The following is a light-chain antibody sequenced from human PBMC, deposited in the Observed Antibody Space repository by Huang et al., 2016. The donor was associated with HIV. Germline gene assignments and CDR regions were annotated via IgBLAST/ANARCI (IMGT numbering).Light chain of an antibody. J-gene: IGKJ2*01. CDR1: QSVSSN. CDR3: QQYNNWPYT. Sequence: EIVMTQSPATLSVSPGERATLSCRASQSVSSNLAWYQQKPGQAPRLLIYGASTRATGLSARFSGSGSGTEFTLTISSLQSEDFAVYYCQQYNNWPYTCGQGTKLEIK. CDR2: GAS. V-gene: IGKV3-15*01.